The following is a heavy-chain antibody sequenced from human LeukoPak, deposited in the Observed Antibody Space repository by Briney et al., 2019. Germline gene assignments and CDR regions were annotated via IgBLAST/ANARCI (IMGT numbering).Heavy chain of an antibody. CDR1: GGSISSSSYY. CDR2: IYYSGST. J-gene: IGHJ4*02. D-gene: IGHD3-16*01. V-gene: IGHV4-39*01. CDR3: ARHAGGFDY. Sequence: SETPSLTCTVSGGSISSSSYYWGWIRQPPGKGLEWIGSIYYSGSTYYNPTLKSRVTISVDTSKNQFSLKLSSVTAADTAVYYCARHAGGFDYWGQGTLVTVSS.